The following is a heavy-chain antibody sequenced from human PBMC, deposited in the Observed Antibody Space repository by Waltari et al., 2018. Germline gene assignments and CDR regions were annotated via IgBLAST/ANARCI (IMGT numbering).Heavy chain of an antibody. CDR2: IDWDDDK. J-gene: IGHJ4*02. CDR3: ARLNSGSYLYFDY. V-gene: IGHV2-70*04. D-gene: IGHD1-26*01. Sequence: QVTLKESGPALVKPTQTLTLTCPFFEFSLSTRGMRMIWIRQPPGKALEWLARIDWDDDKFYSTSLKTRLTISKDTSKNQVVLTMTNMDPVDTATYYCARLNSGSYLYFDYWGQGTLVTVSS. CDR1: EFSLSTRGMR.